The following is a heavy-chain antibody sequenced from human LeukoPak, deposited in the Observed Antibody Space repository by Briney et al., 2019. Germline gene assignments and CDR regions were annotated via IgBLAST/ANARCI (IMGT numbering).Heavy chain of an antibody. V-gene: IGHV4/OR15-8*02. CDR2: ISLAGQP. CDR3: SRESGPFCPFGY. D-gene: IGHD1-26*01. Sequence: SETLSLTCGVSGVSISGTNWWSWVRQPPGQGLEWIGEISLAGQPNSNPSLNGRVTMSLDKSSNQLSLHLTSVTAADTATYFCSRESGPFCPFGYWGQGTLVIVSS. CDR1: GVSISGTNW. J-gene: IGHJ4*02.